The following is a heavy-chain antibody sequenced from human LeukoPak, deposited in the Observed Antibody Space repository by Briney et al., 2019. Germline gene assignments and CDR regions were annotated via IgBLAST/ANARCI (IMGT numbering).Heavy chain of an antibody. Sequence: ASVKVSCKASGYTFTGYYMHWVRQAPGQGLEWMGWINPNSGGTNYTQKFQGRVTMTRDTSISTAYMELSRLRSDDTAVYYCARDPRGGDWFDPWGQGTLVTVSS. CDR1: GYTFTGYY. CDR2: INPNSGGT. J-gene: IGHJ5*02. V-gene: IGHV1-2*02. CDR3: ARDPRGGDWFDP. D-gene: IGHD3-16*01.